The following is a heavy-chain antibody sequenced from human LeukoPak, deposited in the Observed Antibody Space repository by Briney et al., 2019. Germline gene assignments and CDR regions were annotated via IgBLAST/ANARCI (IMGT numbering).Heavy chain of an antibody. D-gene: IGHD5-18*01. Sequence: RSETLSRTCTVSGGCISSGGYYWSWIRQHPGKGLEWIGYIYYSGSTYYNPSLKSRVTISVDTSKNQFSLKLSSVTAADTAVYYCARRAYSYGDFDYWGQGTLVTVSS. CDR2: IYYSGST. V-gene: IGHV4-31*03. J-gene: IGHJ4*02. CDR3: ARRAYSYGDFDY. CDR1: GGCISSGGYY.